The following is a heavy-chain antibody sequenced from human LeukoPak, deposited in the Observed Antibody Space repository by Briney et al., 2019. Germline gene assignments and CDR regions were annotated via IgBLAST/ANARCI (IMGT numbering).Heavy chain of an antibody. V-gene: IGHV4-39*02. J-gene: IGHJ3*02. D-gene: IGHD3-22*01. CDR3: AREPPYYYDSSGYYPHAFDI. CDR1: GDSISSSSSY. CDR2: IYYSGST. Sequence: SETLSLTCTVSGDSISSSSSYWGWIRQPPGEGLEWIGSIYYSGSTYYNTSLKSRVTISVDTSKNQFSLRLNSVTAADTAVYYCAREPPYYYDSSGYYPHAFDIWGQGTMVTVSS.